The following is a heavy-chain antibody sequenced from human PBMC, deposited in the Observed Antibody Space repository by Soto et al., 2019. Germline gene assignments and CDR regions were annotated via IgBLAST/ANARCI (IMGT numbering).Heavy chain of an antibody. V-gene: IGHV1-69*01. Sequence: QVHLVQSGPEVRKPGSSVKVSCKPSGGPFSSYAITWVRQAPGQGLEWLGGIIPIYGVTTYAQRFQDRVTITADETTNTAYMELSGLTPEDTAVYYCARGYYYDRSGYYGIYWGQGTLVTVSS. J-gene: IGHJ4*02. CDR2: IIPIYGVT. D-gene: IGHD3-22*01. CDR3: ARGYYYDRSGYYGIY. CDR1: GGPFSSYA.